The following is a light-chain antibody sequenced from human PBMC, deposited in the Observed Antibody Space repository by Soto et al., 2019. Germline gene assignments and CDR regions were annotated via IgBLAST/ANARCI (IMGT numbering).Light chain of an antibody. Sequence: AIRMTQSPSSFSASTGDRVTITCRASQGISSYLAWFQQKPGKAPNLLISAASTLQSGVPSRFSGSGSETEFTLTITSLQPEDSATYYCQQRNSYPRTFGQGTKVDIK. CDR2: AAS. CDR3: QQRNSYPRT. V-gene: IGKV1-8*01. J-gene: IGKJ2*01. CDR1: QGISSY.